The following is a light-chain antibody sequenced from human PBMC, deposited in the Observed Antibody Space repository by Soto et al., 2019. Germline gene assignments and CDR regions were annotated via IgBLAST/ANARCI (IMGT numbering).Light chain of an antibody. V-gene: IGKV1-9*01. CDR3: QQYGSSLFT. CDR1: QAIYSY. CDR2: GAS. Sequence: DIQLTQSPFFLSASVGDRVTISCRASQAIYSYLAWYQQKPGKAPKLLIFGASKLQSGVPSRFSGSGSGTEFTLTISRLEPEDFAVYYCQQYGSSLFTFGGGTKVEIK. J-gene: IGKJ4*01.